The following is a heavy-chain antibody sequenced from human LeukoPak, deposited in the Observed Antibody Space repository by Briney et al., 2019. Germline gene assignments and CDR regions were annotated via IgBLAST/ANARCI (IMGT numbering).Heavy chain of an antibody. CDR2: ISSGGDRT. J-gene: IGHJ4*02. CDR1: GFTFSSYA. Sequence: GGSLRLSCAASGFTFSSYAMSWVRQAPGKGLEWVSAISSGGDRTYYADSVTGRFTISRDNSKNMLFLQMSSLRAEDAAMYYCTREAIATGYAYDWGQGTLVSVFS. D-gene: IGHD3-16*01. CDR3: TREAIATGYAYD. V-gene: IGHV3-23*01.